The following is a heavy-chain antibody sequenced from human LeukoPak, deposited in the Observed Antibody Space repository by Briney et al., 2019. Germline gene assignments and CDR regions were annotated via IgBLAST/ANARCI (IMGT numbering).Heavy chain of an antibody. CDR3: ARGRLSGYYGSGSGFDP. J-gene: IGHJ5*02. CDR1: GYTFTGYY. Sequence: ASVKVSCKASGYTFTGYYMHWVRQAPGQGLEWMGWINPNSGGTNYAQKFQGRVTMTRDTSISTAYMELSRLRSDDTAVSYCARGRLSGYYGSGSGFDPWGQGTLVTVSS. D-gene: IGHD3-10*01. V-gene: IGHV1-2*02. CDR2: INPNSGGT.